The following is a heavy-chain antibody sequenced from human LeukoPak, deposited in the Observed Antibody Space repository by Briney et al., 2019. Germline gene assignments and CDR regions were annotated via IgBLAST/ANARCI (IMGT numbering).Heavy chain of an antibody. CDR3: ARATTAMDNYYGMDV. J-gene: IGHJ6*02. V-gene: IGHV1-46*01. CDR1: GYAFTSYY. Sequence: EASVKVSCKASGYAFTSYYMHWVRQAPGQGLEWMGIINPSGGSTSYAQKFQGRVTMTRDTSTSTVYMELSSLRSEDTAVYYCARATTAMDNYYGMDVWGQGTTVTVSS. CDR2: INPSGGST. D-gene: IGHD5-18*01.